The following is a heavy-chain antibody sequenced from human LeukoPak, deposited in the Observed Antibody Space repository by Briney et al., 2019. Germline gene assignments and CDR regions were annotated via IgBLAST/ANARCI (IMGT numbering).Heavy chain of an antibody. D-gene: IGHD4-17*01. J-gene: IGHJ5*02. CDR1: GGSFSGYY. Sequence: SETLSLTCAVYGGSFSGYYWSWIRQPPGKGLEWIGEINHSGSTNYNPSLKSRVTISVDTSKNQFSLKLSSVTAADTAVYHCARYDYGDPPWGQGTLVTVSS. V-gene: IGHV4-34*01. CDR3: ARYDYGDPP. CDR2: INHSGST.